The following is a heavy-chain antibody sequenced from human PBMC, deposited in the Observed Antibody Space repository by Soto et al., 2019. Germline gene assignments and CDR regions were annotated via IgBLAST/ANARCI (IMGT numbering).Heavy chain of an antibody. D-gene: IGHD5-18*01. CDR3: ARDGFSGNKYSYGLTFDY. Sequence: GGSLRLSCAASGFTFSSYGMHWVRQAPGKGLEWVAVIWYDGSNKYYADSVKGRFTISRDNSKNTLYLQMNSLRAEDTAVYYCARDGFSGNKYSYGLTFDYWGQGTLVTVSS. J-gene: IGHJ4*02. V-gene: IGHV3-33*01. CDR2: IWYDGSNK. CDR1: GFTFSSYG.